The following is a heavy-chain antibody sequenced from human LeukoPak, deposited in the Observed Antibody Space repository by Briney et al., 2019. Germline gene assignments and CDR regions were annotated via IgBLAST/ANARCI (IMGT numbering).Heavy chain of an antibody. CDR1: GGSISSSSYY. J-gene: IGHJ4*02. V-gene: IGHV4-39*07. Sequence: SETLSLTCTVSGGSISSSSYYWGWIRQPPGKGLGWIGSIYYSGSTYYNPSLKSRVTISVDTSKNQFSLKLSSVTAADTAVYYCARAVSWQIPYYFDYWGQGTLVTVSS. D-gene: IGHD4-17*01. CDR3: ARAVSWQIPYYFDY. CDR2: IYYSGST.